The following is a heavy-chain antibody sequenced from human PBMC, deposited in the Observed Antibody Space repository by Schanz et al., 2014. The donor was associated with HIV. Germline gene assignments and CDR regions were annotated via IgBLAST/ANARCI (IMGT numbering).Heavy chain of an antibody. CDR2: INPNSGGT. CDR3: ARDLVDSSTWYDAFDI. D-gene: IGHD6-13*01. V-gene: IGHV1-2*02. J-gene: IGHJ3*02. CDR1: GYTFSGHY. Sequence: QVQLMQSGAEVKEPGASVKVSCKASGYTFSGHYLHWVRQAPGQGLEWMGWINPNSGGTNYAQKFQGRVTISRDTSISTAYMEVSRLRSEDTALYFCARDLVDSSTWYDAFDIWGQGTKVTVSS.